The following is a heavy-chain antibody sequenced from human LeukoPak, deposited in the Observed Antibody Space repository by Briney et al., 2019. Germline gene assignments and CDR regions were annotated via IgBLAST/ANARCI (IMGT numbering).Heavy chain of an antibody. Sequence: GRSLRLSCAASGFTFSSYGMHWVRQAPGKGLEWVAVIWYDGSNKYYADSVKGRLTISRDNSKNTLYLQVNSLRAEDTAVYYCARDLSADPNYYYGLDVWGQGTTVTVSS. CDR2: IWYDGSNK. J-gene: IGHJ6*02. V-gene: IGHV3-33*01. CDR1: GFTFSSYG. CDR3: ARDLSADPNYYYGLDV.